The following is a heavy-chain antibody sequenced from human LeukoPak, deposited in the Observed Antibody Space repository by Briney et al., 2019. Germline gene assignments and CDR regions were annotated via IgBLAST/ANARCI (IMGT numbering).Heavy chain of an antibody. CDR3: ARDSTRHPY. D-gene: IGHD3-3*02. CDR2: IKPDGSEK. Sequence: GGSLRLSCAASGFTFSGYWMSWVRQAPGKGLEWVANIKPDGSEKFYVDSMMGRFTISRDNAKNSLYLEMNSLRAEDTAVYYCARDSTRHPYWGQGTLVTVSS. CDR1: GFTFSGYW. J-gene: IGHJ4*02. V-gene: IGHV3-7*05.